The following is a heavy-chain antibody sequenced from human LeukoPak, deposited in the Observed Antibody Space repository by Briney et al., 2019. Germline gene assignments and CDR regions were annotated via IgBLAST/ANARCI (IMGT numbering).Heavy chain of an antibody. D-gene: IGHD1-14*01. V-gene: IGHV4-30-4*01. Sequence: SETLSLTCTLSGGSIINGDYYWSWIRQPPGKGLEWIGYIYDDGSTYYNPSLKSRVTISIDTSKNQFSLNLRSVTAAGTAVYYCARLTGSGEVFDSWGQGTLVTVSS. CDR2: IYDDGST. CDR1: GGSIINGDYY. CDR3: ARLTGSGEVFDS. J-gene: IGHJ4*02.